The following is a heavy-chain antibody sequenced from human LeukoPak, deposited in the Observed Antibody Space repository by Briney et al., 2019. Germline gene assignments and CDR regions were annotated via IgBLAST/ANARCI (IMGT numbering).Heavy chain of an antibody. D-gene: IGHD3-10*02. V-gene: IGHV4-34*01. J-gene: IGHJ3*02. CDR1: GGSFSGYY. CDR2: INHSGST. Sequence: ASETLSLTCAVYGGSFSGYYWSWIRQPPGKGLEWIGEINHSGSTNYNPSLKSRVTISVDTSKNQFSLKLSSVTAADTAVYYCAREKMFRAFDIWGQGTMVTVSS. CDR3: AREKMFRAFDI.